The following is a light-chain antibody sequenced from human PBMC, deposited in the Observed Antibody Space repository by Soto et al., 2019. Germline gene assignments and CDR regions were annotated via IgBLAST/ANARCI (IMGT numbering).Light chain of an antibody. V-gene: IGLV3-21*02. Sequence: SYELTQTPSVSAAPGQTAKITCGGNNIGSKSVHWYQHKPGQAPVLVVHDDSDRPSGIPGRFSGSNSGNTATLTISRAEAGDEADYYCQVWDSSSDHPGWVFGGGTKLTVL. J-gene: IGLJ3*02. CDR3: QVWDSSSDHPGWV. CDR2: DDS. CDR1: NIGSKS.